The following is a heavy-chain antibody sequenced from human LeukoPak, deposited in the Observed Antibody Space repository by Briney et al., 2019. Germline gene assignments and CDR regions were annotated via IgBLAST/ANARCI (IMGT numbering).Heavy chain of an antibody. CDR2: ISAYNGNT. J-gene: IGHJ4*02. D-gene: IGHD3-22*01. CDR1: GYTFTSYG. CDR3: ARTLQKYYYDSSGHLDY. V-gene: IGHV1-18*01. Sequence: ASVKVSCKASGYTFTSYGISWVQQAPGQGLEWMGWISAYNGNTNYAQKLQGRVTMTTDTSTSTAYMELRSLRSDDTAVYYCARTLQKYYYDSSGHLDYWGQGTLVTVSS.